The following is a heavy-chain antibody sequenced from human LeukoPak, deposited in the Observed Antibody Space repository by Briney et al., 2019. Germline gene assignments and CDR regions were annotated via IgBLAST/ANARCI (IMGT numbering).Heavy chain of an antibody. Sequence: GGSLRLSCAASGFTFSSYSMNWVRQAPGEGLEWVSSISSSRSYIYYADSVRGRFTVSRDNAKNSLYLQMNSLRAEDTAVYYCARDDHYDFWTGYYSTWPLGYWGQGTLVTVSS. CDR2: ISSSRSYI. D-gene: IGHD3-3*01. J-gene: IGHJ4*02. CDR3: ARDDHYDFWTGYYSTWPLGY. CDR1: GFTFSSYS. V-gene: IGHV3-21*01.